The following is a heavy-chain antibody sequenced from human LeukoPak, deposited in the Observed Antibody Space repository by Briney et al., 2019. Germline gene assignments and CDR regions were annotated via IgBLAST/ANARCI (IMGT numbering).Heavy chain of an antibody. J-gene: IGHJ4*02. V-gene: IGHV1-8*01. CDR2: MNPNSGNT. Sequence: ASVKVSCKASGYTFTSYDINWVRQATGQGLEWMGWMNPNSGNTGYAQKFQGRVTMTRNTSISTAYMELSSLRAEDTALYYCAKDGRFGSISYYFDYWGQGTLVTVSS. CDR3: AKDGRFGSISYYFDY. D-gene: IGHD3-10*01. CDR1: GYTFTSYD.